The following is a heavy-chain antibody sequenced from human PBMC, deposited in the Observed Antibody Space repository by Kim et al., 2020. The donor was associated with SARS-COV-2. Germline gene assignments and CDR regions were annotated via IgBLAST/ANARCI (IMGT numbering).Heavy chain of an antibody. D-gene: IGHD1-26*01. J-gene: IGHJ3*02. CDR3: AREGGSGSYRLDAFDI. CDR2: IYYSGST. V-gene: IGHV4-59*01. Sequence: SETLSLTCTVSGGSISSYYWSWIRQPPGKGLEWIGYIYYSGSTNYNPSLKSRVTISVDTSKNQFSLKLSSVTAADTAVYYCAREGGSGSYRLDAFDIWGQGTMVTVSS. CDR1: GGSISSYY.